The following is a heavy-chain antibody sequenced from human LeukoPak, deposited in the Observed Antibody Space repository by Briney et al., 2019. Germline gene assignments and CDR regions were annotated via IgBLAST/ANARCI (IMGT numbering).Heavy chain of an antibody. V-gene: IGHV3-53*01. J-gene: IGHJ4*02. Sequence: GGSLRLSCAASGFTVSSNYMSWVRQAPGKGLEWVSVIYSGDTTYYADSVKGRFTISRDNSRNTLYLEMNTLRAEDTAMYYCARAACYSSSWQEGYYSDYWGQGTLVTVSS. CDR2: IYSGDTT. CDR1: GFTVSSNY. CDR3: ARAACYSSSWQEGYYSDY. D-gene: IGHD6-13*01.